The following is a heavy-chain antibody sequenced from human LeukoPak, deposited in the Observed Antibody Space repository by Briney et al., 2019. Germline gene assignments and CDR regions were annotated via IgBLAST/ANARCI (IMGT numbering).Heavy chain of an antibody. CDR2: INHSGST. CDR1: GGSFSGYY. V-gene: IGHV4-34*01. Sequence: SETLSLTCAVYGGSFSGYYWSWIRQPPGKGLEWIGEINHSGSTNYNPSLKSRVTISVDTSKNQFSLKLSSVTAADTAVYYCARASYYYGSGSYPIYYYYMDVWGKGTTVTVSS. J-gene: IGHJ6*03. D-gene: IGHD3-10*01. CDR3: ARASYYYGSGSYPIYYYYMDV.